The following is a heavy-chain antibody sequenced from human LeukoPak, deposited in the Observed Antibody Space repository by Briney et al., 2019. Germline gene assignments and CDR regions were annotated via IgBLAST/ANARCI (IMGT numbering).Heavy chain of an antibody. Sequence: ASVKVSCKASGYTFSSFDINWVRQATGQGLEWMGWMNPNSGNSDHAQKFQGRVTMTRDTSIRTAYLELSSLRSDDTAVYYCARVAPCHTDICNAYYLAYWGQGTLISVSS. CDR3: ARVAPCHTDICNAYYLAY. V-gene: IGHV1-8*01. CDR2: MNPNSGNS. J-gene: IGHJ4*02. D-gene: IGHD3-10*01. CDR1: GYTFSSFD.